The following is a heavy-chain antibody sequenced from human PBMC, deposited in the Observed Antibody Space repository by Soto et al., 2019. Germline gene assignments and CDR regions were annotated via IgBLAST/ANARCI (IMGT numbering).Heavy chain of an antibody. J-gene: IGHJ4*02. Sequence: GGSLRLSCAASGFTFSDYYMTWIRQGPGKGLEWISYISSNGNTIYYADSVKGRFTISRDNAKNSLYLQMNSLRAEDTAVYYCARDIAAAGGRDYWGQGTLVTVSS. V-gene: IGHV3-11*01. CDR2: ISSNGNTI. CDR1: GFTFSDYY. CDR3: ARDIAAAGGRDY. D-gene: IGHD6-13*01.